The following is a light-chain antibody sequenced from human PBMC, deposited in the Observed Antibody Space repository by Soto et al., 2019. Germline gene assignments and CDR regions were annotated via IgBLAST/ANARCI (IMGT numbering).Light chain of an antibody. CDR1: SSDVGGHNS. V-gene: IGLV2-14*01. CDR2: NVS. CDR3: TSYTSSSTYV. J-gene: IGLJ1*01. Sequence: QSALTQPASVSGSPGQSITISCTGISSDVGGHNSVSWYQQHPGKAPKLMIYNVSNRPSGVSNRFSGSKSGNTASLTISGLLAEDEADYYCTSYTSSSTYVFGAGTKVTVL.